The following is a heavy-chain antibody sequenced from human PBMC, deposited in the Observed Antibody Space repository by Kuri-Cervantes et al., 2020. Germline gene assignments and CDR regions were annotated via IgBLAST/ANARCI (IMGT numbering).Heavy chain of an antibody. CDR3: ARGGYYDSSGYFVNPRPSGFDY. CDR2: INPSGGST. Sequence: ASVKVSCKASGYTFTSYYMHWVRQAPGQGLEWMGIINPSGGSTSYAQKFQGRVTMTRDTSTSTVYMELSSLRSEDTAVYYCARGGYYDSSGYFVNPRPSGFDYWGQGTLVTDSS. V-gene: IGHV1-46*01. D-gene: IGHD3-22*01. CDR1: GYTFTSYY. J-gene: IGHJ4*02.